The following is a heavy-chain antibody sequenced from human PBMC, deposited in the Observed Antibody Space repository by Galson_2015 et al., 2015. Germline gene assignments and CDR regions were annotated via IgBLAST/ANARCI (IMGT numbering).Heavy chain of an antibody. J-gene: IGHJ2*01. CDR2: ISSSSTI. CDR3: ARALNLDITIYGYWYFDL. D-gene: IGHD3-22*01. CDR1: GFTFSSYS. V-gene: IGHV3-48*02. Sequence: SLRLSCAASGFTFSSYSMNWVRQAPGKGLEWVSYISSSSTIYYADSVKGRFTISRDNAKNSLYLQMNSLRDEDTAVYYCARALNLDITIYGYWYFDLWGRGTLVTVSS.